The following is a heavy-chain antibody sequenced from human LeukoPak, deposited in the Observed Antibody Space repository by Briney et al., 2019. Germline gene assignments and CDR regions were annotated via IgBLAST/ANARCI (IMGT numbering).Heavy chain of an antibody. J-gene: IGHJ4*02. V-gene: IGHV3-66*01. CDR1: GFTVSSNY. Sequence: GGSLRLSCAASGFTVSSNYMCWVRQAPGKGLEWVSVIYSGGSTYYADSVKGRFTISRDISKNTLHLQMNSLRAEDTAVYYCAKVASIAAAGEFGSWGQGTLVTVSS. CDR3: AKVASIAAAGEFGS. CDR2: IYSGGST. D-gene: IGHD6-13*01.